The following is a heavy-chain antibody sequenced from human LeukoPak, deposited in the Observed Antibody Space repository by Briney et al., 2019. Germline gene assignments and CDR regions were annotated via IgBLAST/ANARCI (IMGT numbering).Heavy chain of an antibody. Sequence: SVKVSCKASGGTFSSYAISWVRQAPGQGLEWMGRIIPIFGIANYAQKFQGRVTITADKSTSTAYMELSSPRSEDTAVYYCASPLKIYYDSSGPTRETEFQHWGQGTLVTVSS. V-gene: IGHV1-69*04. D-gene: IGHD3-22*01. CDR1: GGTFSSYA. CDR3: ASPLKIYYDSSGPTRETEFQH. J-gene: IGHJ1*01. CDR2: IIPIFGIA.